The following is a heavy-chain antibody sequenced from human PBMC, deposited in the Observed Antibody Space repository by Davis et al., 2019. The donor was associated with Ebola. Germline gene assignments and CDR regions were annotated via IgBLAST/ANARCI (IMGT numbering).Heavy chain of an antibody. V-gene: IGHV3-7*01. CDR1: GFTFSSYW. Sequence: GESLKISCAASGFTFSSYWMSWVRQAPGKGLEWAATIKADGSAKYYVDSVKGRFTISRDNVKNSLYLQMDSLRAEDTAVYYCARWASVGYWGQGTLVTVSS. CDR2: IKADGSAK. D-gene: IGHD1-26*01. J-gene: IGHJ4*02. CDR3: ARWASVGY.